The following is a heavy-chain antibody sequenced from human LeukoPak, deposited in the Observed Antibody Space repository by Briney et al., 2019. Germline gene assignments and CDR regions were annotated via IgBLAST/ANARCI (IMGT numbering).Heavy chain of an antibody. CDR1: GYTFTSYD. CDR2: MNPNSGNT. D-gene: IGHD2-2*01. V-gene: IGHV1-8*03. CDR3: ARKLGYCSSTSCYYWFDP. J-gene: IGHJ5*02. Sequence: GASVKVSCKASGYTFTSYDINWVRQATGQGLEWMGWMNPNSGNTGYAQKFQARVTITRNTSISTAYMERSSLRSEDTAVYYCARKLGYCSSTSCYYWFDPWGQGTLVTVSS.